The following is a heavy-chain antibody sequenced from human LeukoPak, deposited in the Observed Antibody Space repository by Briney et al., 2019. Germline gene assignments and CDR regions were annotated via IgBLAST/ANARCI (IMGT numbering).Heavy chain of an antibody. CDR3: VIVGATFDY. CDR2: IYYSGST. D-gene: IGHD1-26*01. Sequence: PSETLSLTCTVSGGSISSSSYYWGWIRQPPGKGLEWIGSIYYSGSTYYNPSLKSRVTISVDTSKNQFSLKLSSVTAADTAVYYCVIVGATFDYWGQGTLVTVSS. CDR1: GGSISSSSYY. V-gene: IGHV4-39*01. J-gene: IGHJ4*02.